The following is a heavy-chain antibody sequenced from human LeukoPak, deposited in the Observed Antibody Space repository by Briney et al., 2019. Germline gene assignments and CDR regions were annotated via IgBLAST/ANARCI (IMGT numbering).Heavy chain of an antibody. Sequence: GGSLRLSCAASGFTFSSYGMHWVRQAPGKGLEWVAVISYDGSNKYYADSVKGRFTISRDNSKNTLYLQMNSLRAEDTAVYYCARGPSGSYYGGVSDYWGRGALVTVSS. V-gene: IGHV3-30*03. CDR2: ISYDGSNK. J-gene: IGHJ4*02. CDR1: GFTFSSYG. D-gene: IGHD1-26*01. CDR3: ARGPSGSYYGGVSDY.